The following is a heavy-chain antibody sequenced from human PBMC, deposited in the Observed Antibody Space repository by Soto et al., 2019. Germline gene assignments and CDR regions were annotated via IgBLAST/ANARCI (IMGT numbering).Heavy chain of an antibody. D-gene: IGHD6-13*01. Sequence: QVQLVQSGAEVKKPGSSVKVSCKASGGTFSSYAISWVRQAPGQGLEWMGGIIPIFGTANYAQKFQGRVTITADESTSTAYMELSSLRSEDTAVYYCARFSGAAAATETYHYCGMDVWGQGTTVTVSS. CDR2: IIPIFGTA. J-gene: IGHJ6*02. V-gene: IGHV1-69*01. CDR1: GGTFSSYA. CDR3: ARFSGAAAATETYHYCGMDV.